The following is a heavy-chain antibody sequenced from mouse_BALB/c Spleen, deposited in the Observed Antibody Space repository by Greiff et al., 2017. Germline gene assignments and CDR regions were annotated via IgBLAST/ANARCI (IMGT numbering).Heavy chain of an antibody. J-gene: IGHJ2*01. V-gene: IGHV1S137*01. Sequence: QVHVKQSGAELVRPGVSVKISCKGSGYTFTDYAMHWVKQSHAKSLEWIGVISTYYGDASYNQKFKGKATMTVDKSSSTAYMELARLTSEDSAIYYCASSITTALDYWGQGTTLTVSS. D-gene: IGHD1-2*01. CDR1: GYTFTDYA. CDR3: ASSITTALDY. CDR2: ISTYYGDA.